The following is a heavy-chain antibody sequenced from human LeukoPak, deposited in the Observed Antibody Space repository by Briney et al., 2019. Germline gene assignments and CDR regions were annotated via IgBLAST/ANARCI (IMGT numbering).Heavy chain of an antibody. CDR1: DASIKTYY. CDR2: IYSRGSP. J-gene: IGHJ4*02. CDR3: ARMYSGTYGGIDN. V-gene: IGHV4-59*12. D-gene: IGHD1-26*01. Sequence: SETLSLTCSVSDASIKTYYWTWIRQPPGKGLEYIGSIYSRGSPKYNPSLKSRVTLSVDTSKNQFSLSLSSVTAADTAVYYCARMYSGTYGGIDNWGQGTLVTVSS.